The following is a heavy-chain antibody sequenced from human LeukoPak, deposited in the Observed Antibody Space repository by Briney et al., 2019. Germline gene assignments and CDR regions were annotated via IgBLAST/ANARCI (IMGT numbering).Heavy chain of an antibody. CDR1: GGSISSYY. V-gene: IGHV4-59*05. CDR3: ARGNSAIDY. D-gene: IGHD1-7*01. J-gene: IGHJ4*02. CDR2: IYYSGST. Sequence: SETLSLTCTVSGGSISSYYWSWIRQPPGKGLEWIGSIYYSGSTYYNPSLKSRVTISVDTSKNQFSLKLSSVTAADTAVYYCARGNSAIDYWGQGTLVTVSS.